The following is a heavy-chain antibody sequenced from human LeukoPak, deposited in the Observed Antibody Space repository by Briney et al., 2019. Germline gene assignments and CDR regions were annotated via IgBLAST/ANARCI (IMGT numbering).Heavy chain of an antibody. CDR2: INHSGST. D-gene: IGHD2-21*02. V-gene: IGHV4-34*01. Sequence: PSETLSLTGAVYGGSFSGYYWSWIRQPPGKGLEWIGEINHSGSTNYNPSLKSRVTISVDTSKNQFSLKLSSVTAADTAVYYCARRPHRCGGDCYSLRFAFDIWGQGTMVTVSS. CDR1: GGSFSGYY. CDR3: ARRPHRCGGDCYSLRFAFDI. J-gene: IGHJ3*02.